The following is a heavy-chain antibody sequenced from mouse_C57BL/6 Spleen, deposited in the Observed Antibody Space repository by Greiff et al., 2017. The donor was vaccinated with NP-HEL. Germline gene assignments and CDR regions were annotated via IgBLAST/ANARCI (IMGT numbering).Heavy chain of an antibody. CDR1: GFTFSSYG. CDR2: ISSGGSYT. D-gene: IGHD1-1*01. V-gene: IGHV5-6*01. CDR3: ARQTTVVVHFDY. Sequence: EVKLVESGGDLVKPGGSLKLSCAASGFTFSSYGMSWVRQTPDKRLEWVATISSGGSYTYYPDSVKGRFTISRDNAKNTLYLQMSSLKSEDTAMYYCARQTTVVVHFDYWGQGTTLTVSS. J-gene: IGHJ2*01.